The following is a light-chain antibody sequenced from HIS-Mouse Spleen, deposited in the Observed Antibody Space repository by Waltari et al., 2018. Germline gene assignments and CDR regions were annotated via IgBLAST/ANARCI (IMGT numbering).Light chain of an antibody. J-gene: IGLJ1*01. Sequence: SYELTQPPSVPVSPGQTARITCSGHALPKQYAYWYQQKPGQAPVLVIYKDSERPSGIPERFSGSSSGTTVTLTISGVKAEDEADYYCQSADSSGTYVFGTGTKVTVL. CDR3: QSADSSGTYV. V-gene: IGLV3-25*03. CDR2: KDS. CDR1: ALPKQY.